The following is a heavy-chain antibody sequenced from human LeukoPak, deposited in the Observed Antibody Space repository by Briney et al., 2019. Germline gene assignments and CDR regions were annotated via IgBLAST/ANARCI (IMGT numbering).Heavy chain of an antibody. D-gene: IGHD3-10*01. CDR2: ISRGSIT. V-gene: IGHV3-23*01. CDR3: GLGSGRTDFDY. CDR1: GFTFGTHA. Sequence: GGSLRLSCVASGFTFGTHAMSWVRQVPGKGLEWVSGISRGSITYYSDSVKGRFTISRDNSRATLFLQMNSLKTEDTAVYYCGLGSGRTDFDYWGQGTLVTVSS. J-gene: IGHJ4*02.